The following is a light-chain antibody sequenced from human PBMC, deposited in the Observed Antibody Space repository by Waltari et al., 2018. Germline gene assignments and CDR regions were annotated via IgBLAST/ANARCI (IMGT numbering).Light chain of an antibody. CDR1: SSDVGAYNY. J-gene: IGLJ1*01. Sequence: QSALTQPPSASGSPGQSVAISCTGTSSDVGAYNYVSWYQQHPGKAPNLIIYDVTKRPSWVPDRFSGSKSGNTASLTVSGLQADDEADYHCSSYTGSTNNLYVFGTGTKVTVL. V-gene: IGLV2-8*01. CDR3: SSYTGSTNNLYV. CDR2: DVT.